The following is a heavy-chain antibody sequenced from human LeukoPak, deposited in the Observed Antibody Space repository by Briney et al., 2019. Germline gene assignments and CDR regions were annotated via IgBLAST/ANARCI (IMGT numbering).Heavy chain of an antibody. CDR3: ARVPYYYDSSGYYTYYFDY. Sequence: SETLSLTCAVYGGSFSGYYWSWIRQPPGKGLEWIGEINHSGSTNYNPSRKSRVTISVDTSKNQFSLKLSSVTAADTAVYYCARVPYYYDSSGYYTYYFDYWGQGTLVTVSS. J-gene: IGHJ4*02. V-gene: IGHV4-34*01. CDR2: INHSGST. D-gene: IGHD3-22*01. CDR1: GGSFSGYY.